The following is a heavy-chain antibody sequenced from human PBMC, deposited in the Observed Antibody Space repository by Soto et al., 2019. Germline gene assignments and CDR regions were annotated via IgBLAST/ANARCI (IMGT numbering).Heavy chain of an antibody. J-gene: IGHJ4*02. Sequence: SETLSLTCAVSGGSLNNGGYTWGWVRRPPGKGLEYIASIYYSGSTYYNPSLKSRVTISLDKSKNQFSLNLNSVTAADTAVYYCARVGGNTAMANWGQGTLVTVSS. CDR1: GGSLNNGGYT. V-gene: IGHV4-30-2*01. D-gene: IGHD5-18*01. CDR3: ARVGGNTAMAN. CDR2: IYYSGST.